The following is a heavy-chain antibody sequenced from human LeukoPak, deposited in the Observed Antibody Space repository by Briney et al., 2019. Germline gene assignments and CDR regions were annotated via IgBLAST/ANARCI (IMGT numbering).Heavy chain of an antibody. CDR3: AKDLTSYSSGWYYFDY. Sequence: PGGSLRLSCAASGFTFSIYAMSWVRQAPGKGLEWVSAISGSGGSTYYADSVKGRFTISRDNSKNTLYLQMNSLRAEDTAVYYCAKDLTSYSSGWYYFDYWGQGTLVTVSS. D-gene: IGHD6-19*01. V-gene: IGHV3-23*01. J-gene: IGHJ4*02. CDR2: ISGSGGST. CDR1: GFTFSIYA.